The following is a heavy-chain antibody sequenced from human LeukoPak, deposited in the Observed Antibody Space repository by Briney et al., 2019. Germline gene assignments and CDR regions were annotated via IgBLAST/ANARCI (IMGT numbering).Heavy chain of an antibody. J-gene: IGHJ4*02. Sequence: SETLSLTCAVYGGSFSGYSWSWIRQPPGKGLEWTGEINHSGSTNYNPSLKSRVTISVGTSKNQFSLKLSSATAADTAVYYCARFGKVATITFDYWGQGTLVTVSS. CDR1: GGSFSGYS. V-gene: IGHV4-34*01. D-gene: IGHD5-12*01. CDR3: ARFGKVATITFDY. CDR2: INHSGST.